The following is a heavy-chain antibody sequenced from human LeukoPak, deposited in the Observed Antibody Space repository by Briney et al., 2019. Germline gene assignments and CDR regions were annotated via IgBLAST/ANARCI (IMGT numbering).Heavy chain of an antibody. CDR3: ARQTYYYGSGPSYAVDY. D-gene: IGHD3-10*01. CDR2: IYWDDDK. J-gene: IGHJ4*02. Sequence: SGPTLVKPTQTLALTCTFSGFSLRTSGVGVGWIRQPPGKALEWLALIYWDDDKRYSPSLKSRLTITKDTSKNQVVLTMTNMDPVDTATYYCARQTYYYGSGPSYAVDYWGQGTLVTVSS. CDR1: GFSLRTSGVG. V-gene: IGHV2-5*02.